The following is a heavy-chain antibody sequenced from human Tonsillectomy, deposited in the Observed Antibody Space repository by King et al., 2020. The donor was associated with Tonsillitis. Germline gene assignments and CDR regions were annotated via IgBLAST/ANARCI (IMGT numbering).Heavy chain of an antibody. V-gene: IGHV3-21*01. Sequence: VQLVESGGGLVKPGGSLRLSCAASGFTFSSYSMNWVRQAPGKGPEWVSSISSSSSYIYYADSVKGRFTISRDNAKNSLYLQMNSLRAEDTAVYYCARERDMVATGWFDPWGQGTLVTVSS. CDR1: GFTFSSYS. D-gene: IGHD5-12*01. CDR2: ISSSSSYI. CDR3: ARERDMVATGWFDP. J-gene: IGHJ5*02.